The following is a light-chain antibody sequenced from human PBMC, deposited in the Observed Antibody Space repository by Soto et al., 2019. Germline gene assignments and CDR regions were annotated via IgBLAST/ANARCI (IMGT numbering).Light chain of an antibody. V-gene: IGKV3-20*01. CDR2: VAS. CDR3: QHYGGRWT. CDR1: QSVDTNY. J-gene: IGKJ1*01. Sequence: EIALTQSPGTLSLSPGERATLSCRASQSVDTNYIAWYQKKPGRAPRLLIYVASKRATGIPDRFRGSGSGTGCTLTISRLDPEDSAVYYCQHYGGRWTFGQGTKVEIK.